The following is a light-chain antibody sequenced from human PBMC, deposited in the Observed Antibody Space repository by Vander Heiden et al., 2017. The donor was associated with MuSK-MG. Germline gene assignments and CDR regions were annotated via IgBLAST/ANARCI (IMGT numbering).Light chain of an antibody. CDR1: SLRSFY. Sequence: SSDLTQDPAVSVALGPTVNITCQGDSLRSFYAAWYQQKPGQAPARVFFGKNRRHRGITDRFSGSSSGNTASVTITGAPAEEEADYDCYYQDTSGTPIGVIFGGGTKLTVL. V-gene: IGLV3-19*01. CDR3: YYQDTSGTPIGVI. J-gene: IGLJ2*01. CDR2: GKN.